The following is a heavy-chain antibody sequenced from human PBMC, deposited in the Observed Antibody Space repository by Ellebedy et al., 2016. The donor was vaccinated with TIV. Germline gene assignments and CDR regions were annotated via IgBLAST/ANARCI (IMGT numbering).Heavy chain of an antibody. D-gene: IGHD3-22*01. V-gene: IGHV3-30*18. Sequence: PGGSLRLSCAVSGFTFASYSIHRVRQAPGTGLAWVAVISKDGTFKYYPDSVKGRFTISRDNSKNTLYLQINSLRAEDTAVYYCAKEVGNDSSTYYPSYWGQGTQVTVSS. CDR2: ISKDGTFK. J-gene: IGHJ4*02. CDR3: AKEVGNDSSTYYPSY. CDR1: GFTFASYS.